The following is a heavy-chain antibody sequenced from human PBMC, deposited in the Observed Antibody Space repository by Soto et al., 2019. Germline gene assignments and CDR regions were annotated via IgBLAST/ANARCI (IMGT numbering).Heavy chain of an antibody. D-gene: IGHD1-26*01. V-gene: IGHV3-48*02. CDR1: GFTFSSYS. Sequence: QPGGSLRLSCVASGFTFSSYSVNWDRQAPGKGLEWVSYISSGSKTIYYADSVKARFTVSRDKAKNSQCLQMNSLRDDDTAVYYCARADILGARSFDYWGRVTLVTVS. CDR2: ISSGSKTI. J-gene: IGHJ4*02. CDR3: ARADILGARSFDY.